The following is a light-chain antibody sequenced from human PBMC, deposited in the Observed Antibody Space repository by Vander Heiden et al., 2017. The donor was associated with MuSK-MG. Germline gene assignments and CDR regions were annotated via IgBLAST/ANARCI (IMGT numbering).Light chain of an antibody. J-gene: IGLJ3*02. CDR2: STN. Sequence: QTVVTQEPSLSVSPGGTVTLTCGLTSGSVSTSHYPSWYQQSPGPAPLTLSDSTNTRYSGVPDRGSGSILGATDAINILGAQARDDSYSDCDNFMGSAQVVFGGGTKLTVL. CDR1: SGSVSTSHY. V-gene: IGLV8-61*01. CDR3: DNFMGSAQVV.